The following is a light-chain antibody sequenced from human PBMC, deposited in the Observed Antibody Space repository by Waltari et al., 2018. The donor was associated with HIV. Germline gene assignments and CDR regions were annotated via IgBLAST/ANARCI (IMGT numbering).Light chain of an antibody. CDR1: RSNLGSNT. J-gene: IGLJ1*01. CDR2: SNN. V-gene: IGLV1-44*01. CDR3: AAWDDSLNGLYV. Sequence: QSVLTQPPSASGTPGQRVTITCSGRRSNLGSNTLTWYQQLPGTAPKPPIYSNNQRPSGVPDRFSGSKSGTSASLAISGLQSEDEADYYCAAWDDSLNGLYVFGTGTKVTVL.